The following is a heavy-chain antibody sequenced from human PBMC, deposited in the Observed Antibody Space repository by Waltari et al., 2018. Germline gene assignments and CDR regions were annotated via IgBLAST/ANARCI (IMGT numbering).Heavy chain of an antibody. CDR1: GGSFSGYY. Sequence: QVQLQQWGAGLLKPSETLSLTCAVYGGSFSGYYWSWIRQPPGKGLAWIGELNHSGSTNYNPSLKSRVTISVDTSKNQFSLKLSSVTAADTAVYYCARFSIAARYWYFDLWGRGTLVTVSS. CDR3: ARFSIAARYWYFDL. CDR2: LNHSGST. J-gene: IGHJ2*01. V-gene: IGHV4-34*01. D-gene: IGHD6-6*01.